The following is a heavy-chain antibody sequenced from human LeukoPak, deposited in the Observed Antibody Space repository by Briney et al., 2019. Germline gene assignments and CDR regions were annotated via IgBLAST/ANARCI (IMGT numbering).Heavy chain of an antibody. V-gene: IGHV1-2*02. CDR2: INPNSGGT. CDR3: ARDYDILTGYSYYYYYYYMDV. Sequence: GASVKVSCKASGYTFTGYYMLWVRQAPGQGLEWMGWINPNSGGTNYAQKFQGRVTMTRDTSISTAYMELSRLRSDDTAVYYCARDYDILTGYSYYYYYYYMDVWGKGTTVTVSS. J-gene: IGHJ6*03. CDR1: GYTFTGYY. D-gene: IGHD3-9*01.